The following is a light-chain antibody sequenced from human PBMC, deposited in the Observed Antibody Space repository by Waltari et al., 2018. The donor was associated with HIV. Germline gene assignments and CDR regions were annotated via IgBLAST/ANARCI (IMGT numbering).Light chain of an antibody. J-gene: IGKJ2*01. V-gene: IGKV4-1*01. CDR1: QSVLHSSNNQKY. Sequence: DIVMTQTPDSLAVSLGERATINCKSSQSVLHSSNNQKYLAWYQQKPRQPPKLLICCTSIRGSGVPDRFSARGSGTDFTLTISSLQAEDVAVYYCQKFYTTPYTFGQGTKLEI. CDR3: QKFYTTPYT. CDR2: CTS.